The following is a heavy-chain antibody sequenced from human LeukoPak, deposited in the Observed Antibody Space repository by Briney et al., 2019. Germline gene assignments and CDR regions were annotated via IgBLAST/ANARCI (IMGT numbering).Heavy chain of an antibody. J-gene: IGHJ4*02. D-gene: IGHD3-3*01. V-gene: IGHV3-64D*09. Sequence: PGGSLRLSCSASGFTFSSYVMHWVRQAPGKGLEYVSAISSNGIGTYYADSVKGRFTISRDNSKNTLYLQMSSLRAEDTAVYYCVSGPIFWAQLSTRHGDYWGQGTLVTVSS. CDR1: GFTFSSYV. CDR3: VSGPIFWAQLSTRHGDY. CDR2: ISSNGIGT.